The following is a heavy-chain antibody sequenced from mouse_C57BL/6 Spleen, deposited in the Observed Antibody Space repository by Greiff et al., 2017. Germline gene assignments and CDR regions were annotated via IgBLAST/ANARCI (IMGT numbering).Heavy chain of an antibody. J-gene: IGHJ2*01. CDR1: GYTFTSYW. Sequence: QVHVKQPGAELVKPGASVKLSCKASGYTFTSYWMHWVKQRPGQGLEWIGMIHPNSGSTNYNEKFKSKATLTVDKSSSTAYMQLSSLTSEDSAVYYCARSLTGYFDYWGQGTTLTVSS. D-gene: IGHD4-1*01. CDR3: ARSLTGYFDY. CDR2: IHPNSGST. V-gene: IGHV1-64*01.